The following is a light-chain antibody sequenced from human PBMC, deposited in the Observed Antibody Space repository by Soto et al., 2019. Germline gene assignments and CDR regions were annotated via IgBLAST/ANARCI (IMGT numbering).Light chain of an antibody. Sequence: QSALTQPASVSGSPGQSITISCTGTSSDVGGYNYVSWYQQDPGKAPKLIIYDVSNRPSGVSNRFSGSKSGNTASLTISGLQAEDEADYYCSSYASSSTPHVVFGGGTKLTVL. V-gene: IGLV2-14*01. CDR3: SSYASSSTPHVV. CDR2: DVS. J-gene: IGLJ2*01. CDR1: SSDVGGYNY.